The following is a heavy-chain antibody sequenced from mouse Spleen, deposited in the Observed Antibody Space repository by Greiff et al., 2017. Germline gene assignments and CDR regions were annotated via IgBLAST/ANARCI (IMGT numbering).Heavy chain of an antibody. CDR3: AKNGYYDYDGDWYFDV. CDR2: IWRGGST. Sequence: QVQLKQSGPGLVQPSQSLSITCTVSGFSLTSYGVHWVRQSPGKGLEWLGVIWRGGSTDYNAAFMSRLSITKDNSKSQVFFKMNSLQADDTAIYYCAKNGYYDYDGDWYFDVWGTGTTVTVSS. CDR1: GFSLTSYG. V-gene: IGHV2-5*01. J-gene: IGHJ1*03. D-gene: IGHD2-4*01.